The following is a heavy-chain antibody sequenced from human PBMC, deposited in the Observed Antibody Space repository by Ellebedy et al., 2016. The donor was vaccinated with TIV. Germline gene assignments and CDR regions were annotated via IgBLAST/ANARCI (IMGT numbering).Heavy chain of an antibody. Sequence: GESLKISXAASGFTFSSYTMRWVRQAPGKGLEWVSDISGSGGGTYYADSVKGRFTISRDNSKNTLYLQINSLRVEDTAVYYCAKGITAAVVEGSLFDPWGQGTLVTVSS. CDR3: AKGITAAVVEGSLFDP. J-gene: IGHJ5*02. D-gene: IGHD6-13*01. CDR2: ISGSGGGT. V-gene: IGHV3-23*01. CDR1: GFTFSSYT.